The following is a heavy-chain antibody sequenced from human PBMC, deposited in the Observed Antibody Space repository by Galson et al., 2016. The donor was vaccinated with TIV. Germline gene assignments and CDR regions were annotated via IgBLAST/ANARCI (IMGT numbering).Heavy chain of an antibody. CDR3: AKMDSSGFAYVRRFDF. D-gene: IGHD3-22*01. Sequence: SLRLSCAASGFTFSSFAVSWVRQAPGKGLEWVSGISAGGGRTNYAESVKGRFTISRDNPRNTLYLQMSSLRAEDTAVYFCAKMDSSGFAYVRRFDFWGQGTLATVSS. CDR1: GFTFSSFA. V-gene: IGHV3-23*01. J-gene: IGHJ4*02. CDR2: ISAGGGRT.